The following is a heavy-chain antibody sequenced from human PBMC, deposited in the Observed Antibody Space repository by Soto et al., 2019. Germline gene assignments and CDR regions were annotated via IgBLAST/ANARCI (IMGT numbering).Heavy chain of an antibody. J-gene: IGHJ6*02. CDR3: ARGGYGMDV. CDR2: IYYSGST. CDR1: GGSISSSYY. Sequence: SETLSLTCTVSGGSISSSYYWSWIRQPPGKGLKLIGYIYYSGSTKYNPSLKSRVTISIDTSKNRFSLKLSSVIAADTAVYYCARGGYGMDVWGQGITVTVSS. V-gene: IGHV4-59*01.